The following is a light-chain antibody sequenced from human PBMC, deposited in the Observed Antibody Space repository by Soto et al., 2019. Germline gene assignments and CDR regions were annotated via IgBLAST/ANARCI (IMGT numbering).Light chain of an antibody. J-gene: IGLJ2*01. V-gene: IGLV2-14*01. Sequence: QSALTQPASVSGSPGQSITISCTGTSSDIGGYKYVSWYQQHPGKAPKLIIYEVTNRPSGVSDRFSGSKSGNTASLTISGXXXEDEADYYCSSYTIYSTLLLFGGGTK. CDR2: EVT. CDR3: SSYTIYSTLLL. CDR1: SSDIGGYKY.